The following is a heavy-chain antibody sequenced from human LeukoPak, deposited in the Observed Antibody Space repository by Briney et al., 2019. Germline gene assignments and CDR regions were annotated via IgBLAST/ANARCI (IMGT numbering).Heavy chain of an antibody. CDR2: IYYSGTT. CDR3: ARDSGGPNYYSYGMDV. J-gene: IGHJ6*02. V-gene: IGHV4-59*01. CDR1: PGSITGYY. Sequence: SETLSLTCNVSPGSITGYYFTWIRQPPGKGLEWIGYIYYSGTTKYRPSLQSRLTMSLDTSKNQVSLSLSSVTAADTAVYFCARDSGGPNYYSYGMDVWGRGTTVTVSS. D-gene: IGHD1-1*01.